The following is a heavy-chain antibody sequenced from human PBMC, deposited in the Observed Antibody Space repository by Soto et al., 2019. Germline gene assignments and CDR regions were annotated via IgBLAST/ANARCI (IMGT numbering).Heavy chain of an antibody. Sequence: SETLSLTCTVSGGSISSGGYYWSWIRQHPGKGLEWIGYIYYSGSTYYNPSLKSRVTISVDTSKNQFSLKLSSVTAADTAVYYCVVWLQKVDSYYGMDVWGQGTTVTVSS. CDR1: GGSISSGGYY. J-gene: IGHJ6*02. CDR2: IYYSGST. CDR3: VVWLQKVDSYYGMDV. D-gene: IGHD5-12*01. V-gene: IGHV4-31*03.